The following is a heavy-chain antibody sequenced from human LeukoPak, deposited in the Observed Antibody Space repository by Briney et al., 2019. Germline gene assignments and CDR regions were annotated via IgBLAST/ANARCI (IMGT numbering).Heavy chain of an antibody. D-gene: IGHD6-6*01. CDR2: IYYSGST. V-gene: IGHV4-39*07. Sequence: SETMSLTCTVSGGSISSSSYYWGWIRQPPGKGLEWIGSIYYSGSTYYNPSLKSRVTISVDTSKNQFSLKLSSVTAADTAVYYCAREGDIAARPTYYYYYYYMDVWGKGTTVTVSS. J-gene: IGHJ6*03. CDR1: GGSISSSSYY. CDR3: AREGDIAARPTYYYYYYYMDV.